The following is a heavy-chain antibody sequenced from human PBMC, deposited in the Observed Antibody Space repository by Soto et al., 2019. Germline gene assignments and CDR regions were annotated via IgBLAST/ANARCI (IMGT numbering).Heavy chain of an antibody. CDR3: ARGKGCSSTSCSKWFDP. D-gene: IGHD2-2*01. Sequence: SETLSLTCAVYGGSFSGYYWSWIRQPPGKGLEWIGEINHSGSTNYNPSLKSRVTISVDTSKNQFSLKLSSVTAADTAVYYCARGKGCSSTSCSKWFDPWGQGTLVTVSS. CDR1: GGSFSGYY. J-gene: IGHJ5*02. V-gene: IGHV4-34*01. CDR2: INHSGST.